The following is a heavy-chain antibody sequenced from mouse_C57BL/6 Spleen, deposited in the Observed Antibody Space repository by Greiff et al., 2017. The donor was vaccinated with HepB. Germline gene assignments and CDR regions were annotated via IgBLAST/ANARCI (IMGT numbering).Heavy chain of an antibody. Sequence: EVQLQQSGPELVKPGASVKISCKASGYTFTDYYMNWVKQSHGKSLEWIGDINPNNGGTSYNQKFKGKATLTVDKSSSTAYMELRSLTSEDSAVYYCARLRPRYYFDYWGQGTTLTVSS. CDR2: INPNNGGT. V-gene: IGHV1-26*01. J-gene: IGHJ2*01. D-gene: IGHD1-2*01. CDR1: GYTFTDYY. CDR3: ARLRPRYYFDY.